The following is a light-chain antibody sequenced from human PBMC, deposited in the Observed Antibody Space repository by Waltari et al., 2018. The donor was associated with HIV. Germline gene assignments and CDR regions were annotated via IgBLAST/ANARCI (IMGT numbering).Light chain of an antibody. CDR2: GAS. Sequence: EIVMTQSPATLSVSPGERATLSCRASQSVSSNLAWYQQKAGQAPRLLIHGASTRATGIPARFSGSGSGTEFTLTISSLQSEDFAVYYCQQYNNWPPLTFGGGTKVEIK. J-gene: IGKJ4*01. CDR3: QQYNNWPPLT. V-gene: IGKV3-15*01. CDR1: QSVSSN.